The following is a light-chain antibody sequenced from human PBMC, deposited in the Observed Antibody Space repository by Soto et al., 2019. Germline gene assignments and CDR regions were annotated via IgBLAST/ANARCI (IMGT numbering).Light chain of an antibody. J-gene: IGLJ1*01. CDR3: TSYSSSDIFYV. CDR2: QVT. Sequence: QSALTQPASVSGSPGQSITISCTGTSSDIGGYYYVSWYQHHPGKAPKLLIYQVTNRPSRVSNRFSGSKSGNTASLTISGLQADDEPDHYCTSYSSSDIFYVFGTGTKVTVL. V-gene: IGLV2-14*01. CDR1: SSDIGGYYY.